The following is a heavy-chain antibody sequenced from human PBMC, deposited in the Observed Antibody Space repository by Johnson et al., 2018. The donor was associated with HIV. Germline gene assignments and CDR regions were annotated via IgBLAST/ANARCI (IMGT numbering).Heavy chain of an antibody. CDR1: GFTFNNYP. CDR3: AKVPYGGSADDAFDI. V-gene: IGHV3-30*04. Sequence: QVQLVESGGGVVQPGRSLRLSCAVSGFTFNNYPMHWVRQAPGKGLEWVAVISYDGSNTYYADSVRGRFTLSRDNSKNTVYLQMNSLRAEDTAVYYCAKVPYGGSADDAFDIWGQVTMVTVSS. D-gene: IGHD1-26*01. J-gene: IGHJ3*02. CDR2: ISYDGSNT.